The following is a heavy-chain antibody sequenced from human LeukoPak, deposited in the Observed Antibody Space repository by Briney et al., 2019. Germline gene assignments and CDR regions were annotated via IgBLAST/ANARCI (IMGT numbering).Heavy chain of an antibody. CDR3: ARGAPDALAVEYNWLDP. V-gene: IGHV4-4*07. D-gene: IGHD2-15*01. J-gene: IGHJ5*02. CDR2: VHITQTT. Sequence: SETLSLTCTLSRGSIRGYYWSWLRQPAGKELEWIGRVHITQTTHYNPSLESRVTMSVDPSKNQFSLRLRSVTAADTAVYYCARGAPDALAVEYNWLDPWGQGTLVTVSS. CDR1: RGSIRGYY.